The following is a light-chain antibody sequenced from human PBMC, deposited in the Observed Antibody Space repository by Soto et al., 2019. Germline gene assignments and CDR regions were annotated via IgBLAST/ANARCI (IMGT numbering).Light chain of an antibody. V-gene: IGLV1-40*01. J-gene: IGLJ2*01. CDR2: GNI. Sequence: QSVLTQPPSVSGAPGQRVTISCTGSSSNIGAGYDIHWYQQLPGTAPKLLIYGNINRPSGVPDRFSGSKSGTSASLAITGLQAEDEADYYSQSYDSSLSGSVVFGGGTKVTVL. CDR3: QSYDSSLSGSVV. CDR1: SSNIGAGYD.